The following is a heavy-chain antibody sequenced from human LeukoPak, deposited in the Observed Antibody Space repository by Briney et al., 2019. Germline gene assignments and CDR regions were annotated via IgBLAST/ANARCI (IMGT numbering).Heavy chain of an antibody. V-gene: IGHV3-66*04. J-gene: IGHJ6*02. CDR3: ARQNTVDYYYAMDV. CDR2: IYSGGST. Sequence: GGSLRLSCVASGFTVSSNYMSWVRQAPGKGLEWVSIIYSGGSTYYADSVKGRFTISRDNSKNTLYLQMNSLRAEDTAVYYCARQNTVDYYYAMDVWGQGTTVTVSS. D-gene: IGHD4-11*01. CDR1: GFTVSSNY.